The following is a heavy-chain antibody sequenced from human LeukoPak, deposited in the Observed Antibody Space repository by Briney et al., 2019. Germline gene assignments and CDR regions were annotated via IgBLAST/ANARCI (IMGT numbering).Heavy chain of an antibody. V-gene: IGHV1-2*02. CDR2: INPNSGGT. D-gene: IGHD1-26*01. CDR1: GYTFTDYY. J-gene: IGHJ4*02. Sequence: ASVKVSCKASGYTFTDYYMHWVRQAPGQGLEWMGWINPNSGGTNYAQNFQGRVTMTRDTSISTAYMELNRLRSDDTAVYYCARGPLSFVGARHPFDYWGQGTLVTVSS. CDR3: ARGPLSFVGARHPFDY.